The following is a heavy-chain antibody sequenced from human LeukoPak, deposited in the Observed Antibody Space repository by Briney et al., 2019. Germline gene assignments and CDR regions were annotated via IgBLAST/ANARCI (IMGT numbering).Heavy chain of an antibody. CDR3: ASQQLGIDYFDY. Sequence: GPSLRLSCAASGFTFSSYWMHWVRQAAGKGLVWVSRINSDGSSTSYADSVKGRFTISRDNAKNTLYLQMNSLRAEDTAVYYCASQQLGIDYFDYWGQGTLVTVSS. CDR1: GFTFSSYW. J-gene: IGHJ4*02. V-gene: IGHV3-74*01. CDR2: INSDGSST. D-gene: IGHD7-27*01.